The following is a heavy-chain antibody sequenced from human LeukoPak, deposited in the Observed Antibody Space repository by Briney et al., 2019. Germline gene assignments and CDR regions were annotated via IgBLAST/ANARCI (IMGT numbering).Heavy chain of an antibody. CDR1: GFTLSTYW. D-gene: IGHD3-22*01. CDR3: ARSFADSSGYHYVDSFDI. V-gene: IGHV3-74*01. Sequence: PGGSLRLSCAASGFTLSTYWMHWVRQAPGKGLVLVSRINSDVSDTSCAASVKGRFTISRDNAKNTLYLQMNSLRAEDTAVYYCARSFADSSGYHYVDSFDIWGRGTMVTVSS. CDR2: INSDVSDT. J-gene: IGHJ3*02.